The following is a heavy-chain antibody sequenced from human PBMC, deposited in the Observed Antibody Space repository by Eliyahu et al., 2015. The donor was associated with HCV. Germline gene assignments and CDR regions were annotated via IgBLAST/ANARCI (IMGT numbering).Heavy chain of an antibody. V-gene: IGHV4-39*01. CDR3: ARPAGTESYYYYGMDV. CDR2: IXYSGST. J-gene: IGHJ6*04. Sequence: QLQLQESGPGLVKPSETLSLTXXVSGGSISSSSYXWGWIRPPPGKGLXWXGSIXYSGSTYYNPSLKSRVTXSVDTSKNQFSLKLSSVTAADTAVYYCARPAGTESYYYYGMDVWGKGTTVTVSS. D-gene: IGHD1-1*01. CDR1: GGSISSSSYX.